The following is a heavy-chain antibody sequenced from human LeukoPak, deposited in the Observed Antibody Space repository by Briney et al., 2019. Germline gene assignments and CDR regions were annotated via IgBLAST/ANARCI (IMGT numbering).Heavy chain of an antibody. J-gene: IGHJ4*02. CDR1: GYTFTSYD. V-gene: IGHV1-8*03. CDR2: MNPNNGDT. CDR3: ARVPSSPTLYGDYGFDY. Sequence: ASVRVSCKASGYTFTSYDINWVRQATGQGLEWMGWMNPNNGDTGYAQKFQGRVTFTRNTSISTAYMELSSLRSEDTAVYYCARVPSSPTLYGDYGFDYWGQGTLVTVSS. D-gene: IGHD4-17*01.